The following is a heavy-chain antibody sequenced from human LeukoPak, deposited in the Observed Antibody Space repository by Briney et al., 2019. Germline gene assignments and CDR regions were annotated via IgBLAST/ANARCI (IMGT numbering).Heavy chain of an antibody. CDR1: GFTFSNDG. V-gene: IGHV3-30*03. D-gene: IGHD6-19*01. CDR2: IANDGTNQ. CDR3: ARDPATYSSGRWGGFDY. J-gene: IGHJ4*02. Sequence: GGSLRLPCAASGFTFSNDGMHWVRQAPGKGLEWVAVIANDGTNQIYGDSVNGRFTISRDNSKNTLYLQMNSLRAEDTAVYYCARDPATYSSGRWGGFDYWGQGTLVTVSS.